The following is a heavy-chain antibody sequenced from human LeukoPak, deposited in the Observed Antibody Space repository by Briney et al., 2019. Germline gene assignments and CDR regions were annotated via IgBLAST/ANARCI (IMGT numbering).Heavy chain of an antibody. CDR2: IKQDGSEK. J-gene: IGHJ4*02. Sequence: GGSRRLSCAASGFTFSSYWMSWVRQAPGKGLEWVANIKQDGSEKYYVDSVKGRFTISRDNAKNSLYLQMNSLRAEDTAVYYCARTLYYDILTGYSPTPYYFDYWGQGTLVTVSS. CDR3: ARTLYYDILTGYSPTPYYFDY. V-gene: IGHV3-7*03. CDR1: GFTFSSYW. D-gene: IGHD3-9*01.